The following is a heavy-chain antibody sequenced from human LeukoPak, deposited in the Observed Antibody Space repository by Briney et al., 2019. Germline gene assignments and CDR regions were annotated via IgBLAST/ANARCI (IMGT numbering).Heavy chain of an antibody. Sequence: GGSLRLSCAASGFTVSSNHMSWDRQAPGKGLEWVSVIYSGGSTYYADSVKGRFTISRDNSKNTLYLQMNSLRAEDTAVYYCARGLDCSSTSCQLTYGMDVWGQGTTVTVSS. CDR3: ARGLDCSSTSCQLTYGMDV. J-gene: IGHJ6*02. CDR2: IYSGGST. D-gene: IGHD2-2*01. CDR1: GFTVSSNH. V-gene: IGHV3-53*01.